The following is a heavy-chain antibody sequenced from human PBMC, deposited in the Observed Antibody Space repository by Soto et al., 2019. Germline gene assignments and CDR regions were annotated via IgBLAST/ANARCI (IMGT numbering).Heavy chain of an antibody. D-gene: IGHD3-16*01. CDR1: GYSFTSYW. V-gene: IGHV5-51*01. J-gene: IGHJ6*02. CDR2: IYPGDSDT. Sequence: XXSLKISWKGSGYSFTSYWIVWVREMPGKGLEWMGIIYPGDSDTRYSPSFQGQVTISADKSISTAYLQWSSLKASHTAMYYCARRGRGIGGYYYGMDVWGQGTTVTVSS. CDR3: ARRGRGIGGYYYGMDV.